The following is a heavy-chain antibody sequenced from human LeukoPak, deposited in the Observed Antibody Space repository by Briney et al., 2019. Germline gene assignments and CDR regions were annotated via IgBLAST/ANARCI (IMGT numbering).Heavy chain of an antibody. J-gene: IGHJ1*01. D-gene: IGHD4-11*01. V-gene: IGHV3-48*01. CDR1: GFTFNGYG. Sequence: PGGSLRLSCTASGFTFNGYGMNWVRQAPGKGLEWVAYISSISSTIYYSDSVKGRFTISRDNAKMSLYLQMNSLRGDDTAVYYCATYSTRNAREFQSWGQGTLVTVSS. CDR3: ATYSTRNAREFQS. CDR2: ISSISSTI.